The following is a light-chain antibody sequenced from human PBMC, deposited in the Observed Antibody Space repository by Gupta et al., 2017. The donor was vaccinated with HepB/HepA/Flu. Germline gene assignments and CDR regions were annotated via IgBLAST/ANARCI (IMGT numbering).Light chain of an antibody. CDR1: QSVRSY. CDR2: DAS. CDR3: QQLSNWPSWT. V-gene: IGKV3-11*01. J-gene: IGKJ1*01. Sequence: EIVLTQSPATLSLSPGERATLSCRASQSVRSYLAWYQQKPGQAPRLLIYDASNRATGITARFSGSGSGKDFTLTISLREPEDFAVYYSQQLSNWPSWTFGQGTKVEIK.